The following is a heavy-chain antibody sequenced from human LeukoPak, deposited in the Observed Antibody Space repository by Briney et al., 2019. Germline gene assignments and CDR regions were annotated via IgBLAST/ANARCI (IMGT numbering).Heavy chain of an antibody. CDR3: ARLGVWGSYRYLDY. Sequence: PGGSLRLSCTVSGFTLNNYWMHWVRQAPGKGLEWVANIKQDGSEKYYVDSVKGRFTISRDNAKNSLYLQMNSLRAEDTAVYYCARLGVWGSYRYLDYWGQGTLVTVSS. CDR1: GFTLNNYW. J-gene: IGHJ4*02. D-gene: IGHD3-16*02. CDR2: IKQDGSEK. V-gene: IGHV3-7*03.